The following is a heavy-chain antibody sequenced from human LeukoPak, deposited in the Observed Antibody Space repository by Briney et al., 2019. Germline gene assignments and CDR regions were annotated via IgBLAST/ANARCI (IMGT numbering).Heavy chain of an antibody. CDR1: GYTFTGYY. J-gene: IGHJ4*02. D-gene: IGHD6-19*01. V-gene: IGHV1-2*02. CDR2: INPNSGGT. Sequence: ASVKVSCKASGYTFTGYYMHWVRQAPGQGLEWMGWINPNSGGTNYAQKFQGRVTMTRDTSISTAYMELSRLRSDDTAVYYCARDMASFYRRNRQWPGCWGQGTLVTVSS. CDR3: ARDMASFYRRNRQWPGC.